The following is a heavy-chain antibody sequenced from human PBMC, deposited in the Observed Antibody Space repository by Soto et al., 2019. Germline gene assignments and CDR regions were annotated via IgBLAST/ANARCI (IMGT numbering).Heavy chain of an antibody. CDR2: IHSSGGT. CDR3: ASVVVGATRQSGSDH. D-gene: IGHD2-15*01. CDR1: LGSVNTADYF. V-gene: IGHV4-39*02. J-gene: IGHJ4*02. Sequence: QLQESGPGLVKPSETLSLTCTVSLGSVNTADYFWAWIRQSPGKCLEFIGSIHSSGGTFYSPSLKSRVSMSIDKSKNHFSLRLTSVTAGDTAVYFCASVVVGATRQSGSDHWGQGTLVTVS.